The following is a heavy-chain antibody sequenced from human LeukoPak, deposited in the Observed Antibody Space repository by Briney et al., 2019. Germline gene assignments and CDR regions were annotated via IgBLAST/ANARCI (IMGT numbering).Heavy chain of an antibody. D-gene: IGHD6-13*01. CDR3: ASEAYSSSWYQG. J-gene: IGHJ4*02. CDR1: GFTFSSYS. CDR2: ISSSSSYI. V-gene: IGHV3-21*01. Sequence: GGSLRLSCAASGFTFSSYSMNWVRQAPGKGLEWVSSISSSSSYIYYADSVKGRFTISRDDAKNSLYLQMNSLRAEDTAVYYCASEAYSSSWYQGWGQGTLVTVSS.